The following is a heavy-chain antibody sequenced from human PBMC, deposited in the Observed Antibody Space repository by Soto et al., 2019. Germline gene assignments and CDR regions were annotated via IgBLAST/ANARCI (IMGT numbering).Heavy chain of an antibody. Sequence: QVQLVQSGAEVKKPGSSVKVSCKASGGTLSSYTFSWVRQAPGQGLEWMGRIIPNLGITNYAQKFQGRITIIVDKSTRTAYMELSSLRSEDTAVYYCARDKGYCSGASLPDFDYWGQGTLVTVSS. D-gene: IGHD2-15*01. CDR1: GGTLSSYT. V-gene: IGHV1-69*08. CDR3: ARDKGYCSGASLPDFDY. CDR2: IIPNLGIT. J-gene: IGHJ4*02.